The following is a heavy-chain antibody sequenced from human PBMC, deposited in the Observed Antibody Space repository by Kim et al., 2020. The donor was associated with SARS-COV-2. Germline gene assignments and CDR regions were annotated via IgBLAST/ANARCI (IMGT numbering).Heavy chain of an antibody. CDR1: GYTLTELS. D-gene: IGHD2-15*01. V-gene: IGHV1-24*01. CDR3: ATGPSVYCSGGSCYSSSAYSYYYGMDV. J-gene: IGHJ6*02. CDR2: FDPEDGET. Sequence: ASVKVSCKVSGYTLTELSMHWVRQAPGKGLEWMGGFDPEDGETIYAQKFQGRVTMTEDTSTDTAYMELSSLRSEDTAVYYCATGPSVYCSGGSCYSSSAYSYYYGMDVWGQGTTVTVSS.